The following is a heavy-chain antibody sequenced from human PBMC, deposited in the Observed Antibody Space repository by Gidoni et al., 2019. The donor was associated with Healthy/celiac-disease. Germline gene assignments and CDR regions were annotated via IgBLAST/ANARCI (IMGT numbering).Heavy chain of an antibody. D-gene: IGHD5-18*01. V-gene: IGHV3-30-3*01. CDR1: GFTFSSYV. Sequence: QVQLVESGGGVVQPGRSLRLSCAASGFTFSSYVMHWVRQAPGKGLEWVAVISYDGSNKYYADSVKGRFTISRDSSKNTLYLQMNSLRAEDTAVYYCARVVRSISWIQLWLPDYWGQGTLVTVSS. CDR2: ISYDGSNK. CDR3: ARVVRSISWIQLWLPDY. J-gene: IGHJ4*02.